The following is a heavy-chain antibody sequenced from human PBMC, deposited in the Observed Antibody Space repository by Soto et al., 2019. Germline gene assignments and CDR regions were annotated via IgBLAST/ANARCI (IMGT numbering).Heavy chain of an antibody. CDR1: GYTFTSYY. CDR3: AGGGITIFGVVTHHDAFDI. CDR2: INPSGGST. V-gene: IGHV1-46*01. Sequence: ASVKVSCKASGYTFTSYYMHWVLQAPGQGLERMGIINPSGGSTSYTQKFQGRVTMTRDTSTSTVYMELSSLRSEDTAVYYCAGGGITIFGVVTHHDAFDIWGQGTMVTVSS. J-gene: IGHJ3*02. D-gene: IGHD3-3*01.